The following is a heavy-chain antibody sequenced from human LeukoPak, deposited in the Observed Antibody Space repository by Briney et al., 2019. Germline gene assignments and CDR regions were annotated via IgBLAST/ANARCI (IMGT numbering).Heavy chain of an antibody. D-gene: IGHD3-10*01. CDR1: GYSFTNTW. V-gene: IGHV5-51*01. CDR2: IYPLDSDT. J-gene: IGHJ4*02. CDR3: ATVNGSHWFLDY. Sequence: GESLKISCKGSGYSFTNTWIGWVRLMPGKGLEWMGTIYPLDSDTRYSPSFQGQVTISADKSITTAYLQWSSLRASDTAMYYCATVNGSHWFLDYWGQGTLVTVSS.